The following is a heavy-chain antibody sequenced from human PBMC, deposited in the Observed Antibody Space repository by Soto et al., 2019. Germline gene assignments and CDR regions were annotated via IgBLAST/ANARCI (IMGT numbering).Heavy chain of an antibody. D-gene: IGHD3-22*01. CDR1: GGTFSSYA. J-gene: IGHJ6*02. Sequence: SVKVSCKASGGTFSSYAISWVRQAPGQGLEWMGGIIPIFGTANYAQKFQGRVTITADESTSTAYMELSSLRSEDTAVYYCARGATYYYDSSGYYGGDYYYGMDVWGQGTTVTVSS. CDR3: ARGATYYYDSSGYYGGDYYYGMDV. V-gene: IGHV1-69*13. CDR2: IIPIFGTA.